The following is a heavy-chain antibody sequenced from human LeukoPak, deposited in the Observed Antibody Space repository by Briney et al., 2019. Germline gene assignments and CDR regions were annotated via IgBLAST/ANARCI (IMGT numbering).Heavy chain of an antibody. V-gene: IGHV4-59*01. J-gene: IGHJ4*02. Sequence: SETLSLTCTVSGGSISSYYWSWIRQPPGKGLEWIGYIYYSGSTDYNPSLKSRVTISVDTYKNQVSLKLSSVTAADTALYYCARGSAYYYYWGQGTLVTVPS. CDR3: ARGSAYYYY. CDR1: GGSISSYY. CDR2: IYYSGST. D-gene: IGHD3-22*01.